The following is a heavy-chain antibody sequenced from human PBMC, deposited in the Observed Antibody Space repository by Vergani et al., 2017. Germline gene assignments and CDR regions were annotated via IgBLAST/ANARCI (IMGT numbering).Heavy chain of an antibody. Sequence: QVQLQQWGAGLLKPSETLSLTCAVYGGSFSGYYWSWIRQPPEKGLEWIGEINHSGSTNYNPSLKSRVTISVDTSKNQFSLKLSSVTAADTAVYYCARAYYSNHYYYYYMDVWGKGTTVTVSS. D-gene: IGHD4-11*01. CDR1: GGSFSGYY. CDR3: ARAYYSNHYYYYYMDV. V-gene: IGHV4-34*01. J-gene: IGHJ6*03. CDR2: INHSGST.